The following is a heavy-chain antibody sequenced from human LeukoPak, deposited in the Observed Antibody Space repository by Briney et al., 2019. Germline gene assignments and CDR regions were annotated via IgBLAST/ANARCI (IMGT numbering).Heavy chain of an antibody. Sequence: SETLSLTCTVSGGSISSYYWSWIQQPPGKGLEWIGYIYYSGSTNYNPSLKSRVTISVDTSKNQFSLKLSSVTAADTAVYYCARVRYYYGSGSYLNWFDPWGQGTLVTVSS. J-gene: IGHJ5*02. CDR1: GGSISSYY. D-gene: IGHD3-10*01. CDR3: ARVRYYYGSGSYLNWFDP. V-gene: IGHV4-59*01. CDR2: IYYSGST.